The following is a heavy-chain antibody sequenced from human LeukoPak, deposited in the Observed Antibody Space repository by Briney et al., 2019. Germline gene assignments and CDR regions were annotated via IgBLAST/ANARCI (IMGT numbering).Heavy chain of an antibody. D-gene: IGHD3-10*01. J-gene: IGHJ6*02. CDR2: IYYSGST. Sequence: SETLSLTCTVSGGSISSYYWSWIRQPPGKGLEWIGYIYYSGSTNYNPSLKSRVTISVDTSKNQFSLKLSSVTAADTAVYYCARYGSGSYFLDYYYYGMNVWGQGTTVTVSS. CDR1: GGSISSYY. V-gene: IGHV4-59*01. CDR3: ARYGSGSYFLDYYYYGMNV.